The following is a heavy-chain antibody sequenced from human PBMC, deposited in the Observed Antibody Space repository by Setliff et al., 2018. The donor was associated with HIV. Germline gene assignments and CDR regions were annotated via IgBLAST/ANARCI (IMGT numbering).Heavy chain of an antibody. Sequence: KHSETLSLTCAVSGYAISSGYYWGWIRRPPGKGLEWIGSIYNRGSTYYNPSLKSRVTISVDTSKNQFSLKLSSVTAADTAVYYCARELLRSWDGSENSYKPYYFDYWGQGTLVTV. D-gene: IGHD3-10*01. CDR3: ARELLRSWDGSENSYKPYYFDY. CDR2: IYNRGST. J-gene: IGHJ4*02. CDR1: GYAISSGYY. V-gene: IGHV4-38-2*02.